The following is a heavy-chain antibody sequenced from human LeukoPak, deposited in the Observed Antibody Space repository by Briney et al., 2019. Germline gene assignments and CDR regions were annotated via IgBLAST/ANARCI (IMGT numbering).Heavy chain of an antibody. D-gene: IGHD3-10*01. J-gene: IGHJ4*02. V-gene: IGHV4-4*07. CDR3: ARGGYYGSGSYRRLDY. CDR2: IYTSGST. Sequence: SETLSLTCTVSGGSISSYYWSWIRQPAGKGLDWIGRIYTSGSTNYNPSLKSRVTMSVDTSKNQFSLKLSSVTAADTAVYYCARGGYYGSGSYRRLDYWGQGTLVTVSS. CDR1: GGSISSYY.